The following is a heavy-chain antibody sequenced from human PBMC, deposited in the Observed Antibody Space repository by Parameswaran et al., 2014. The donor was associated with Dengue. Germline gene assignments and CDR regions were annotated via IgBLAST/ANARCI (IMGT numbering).Heavy chain of an antibody. CDR2: INPNSGGT. Sequence: WVRQAPGQGLEWMGWINPNSGGTNYAQKFQGWVTMTRDTSISTAYMELSRLRSDDTAVYYCARGGTDIVVVPAAPLDYWGQGTLVTVSS. V-gene: IGHV1-2*04. J-gene: IGHJ4*02. CDR3: ARGGTDIVVVPAAPLDY. D-gene: IGHD2-2*01.